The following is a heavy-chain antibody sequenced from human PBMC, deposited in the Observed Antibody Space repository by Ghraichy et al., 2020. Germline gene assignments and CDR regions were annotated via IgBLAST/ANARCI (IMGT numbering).Heavy chain of an antibody. CDR3: AKERQLSRRTIFGVVTRVVDH. Sequence: GGSLRLSCAASGFTFNDYAMYWVRQAPGKGLEWVAHISYDGSKKYYADFVKGRFTISRDNSKNTLYLQMNSLRAEDTAVYYCAKERQLSRRTIFGVVTRVVDHWGQGNLVTVSS. V-gene: IGHV3-30*18. D-gene: IGHD3-3*01. CDR2: ISYDGSKK. J-gene: IGHJ5*02. CDR1: GFTFNDYA.